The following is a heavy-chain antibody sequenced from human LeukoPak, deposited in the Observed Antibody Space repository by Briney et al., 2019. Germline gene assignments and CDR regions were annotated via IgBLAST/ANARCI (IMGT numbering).Heavy chain of an antibody. CDR2: IKQDGSEK. CDR3: ARAGYDFWSVNFDY. D-gene: IGHD3-3*01. V-gene: IGHV3-7*01. CDR1: GFTFSSYW. J-gene: IGHJ4*02. Sequence: GGSLRLSCAASGFTFSSYWMSCVRQAPGKGLERVANIKQDGSEKYYVDSVKGRFTISRDNAKNSLYLQMNILRAEDTAVYYCARAGYDFWSVNFDYWGQGTLVTVSS.